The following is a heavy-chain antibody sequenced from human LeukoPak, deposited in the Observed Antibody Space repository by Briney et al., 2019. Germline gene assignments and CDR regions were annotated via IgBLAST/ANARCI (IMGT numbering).Heavy chain of an antibody. J-gene: IGHJ3*02. D-gene: IGHD2-2*01. CDR2: MNPNSGNT. V-gene: IGHV1-8*01. Sequence: GASVKVSCKASGYTFTSYDINWVRQATGQGLEWMGWMNPNSGNTGYAQKFQGRVTMTRNTSISTAYMELSSLRSEDTAVYYCARGRYHCSSTSCYLDFLFGDALDIWGQGTMVTVSS. CDR1: GYTFTSYD. CDR3: ARGRYHCSSTSCYLDFLFGDALDI.